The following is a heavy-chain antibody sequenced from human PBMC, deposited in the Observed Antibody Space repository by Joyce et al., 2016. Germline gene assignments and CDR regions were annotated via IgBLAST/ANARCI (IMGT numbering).Heavy chain of an antibody. CDR1: GDSISSSSYY. V-gene: IGHV4-39*01. D-gene: IGHD1/OR15-1a*01. CDR3: ARRRPLVNKKSDYFFDN. J-gene: IGHJ4*02. CDR2: ISQSWAA. Sequence: QLQLHESGPGLVKPSETLSLTCSVSGDSISSSSYYWAWVRQSPGKGREWIGQISQSWAAFYNPSLRSRVTMSVDTSKNQFSLELSTVTATDTAVYFCARRRPLVNKKSDYFFDNWGRGTLVTVSS.